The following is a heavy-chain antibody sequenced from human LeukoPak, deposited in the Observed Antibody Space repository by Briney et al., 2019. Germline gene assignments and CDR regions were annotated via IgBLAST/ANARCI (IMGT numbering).Heavy chain of an antibody. CDR1: GFTFSSYS. J-gene: IGHJ5*02. CDR3: ARDLSA. Sequence: GGSLRLSCAASGFTFSSYSMNWVRQAPGKGLEWVSFISSRNSYIYYADSVKGRFTISRDNSKNTLYLQMNSLRAEDTAVYYCARDLSAWGQGTLVTVSS. V-gene: IGHV3-21*01. CDR2: ISSRNSYI.